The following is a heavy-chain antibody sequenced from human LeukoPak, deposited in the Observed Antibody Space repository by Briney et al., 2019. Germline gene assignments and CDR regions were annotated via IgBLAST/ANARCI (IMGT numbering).Heavy chain of an antibody. V-gene: IGHV4-59*01. CDR1: GGSISSYY. J-gene: IGHJ3*02. CDR3: ARELRGISGSGSNDAFDI. D-gene: IGHD3-10*01. CDR2: IYYSGST. Sequence: PSETLSLTCTVSGGSISSYYWSWIRQPPGKGLEWIGHIYYSGSTNYNPSLKSRVTISVDTSKNQFSLKLSSVTAADTAVYYCARELRGISGSGSNDAFDIWGQGTMVTVSS.